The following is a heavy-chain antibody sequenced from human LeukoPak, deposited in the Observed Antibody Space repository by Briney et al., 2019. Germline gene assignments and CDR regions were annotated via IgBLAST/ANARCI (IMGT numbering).Heavy chain of an antibody. V-gene: IGHV3-23*01. Sequence: GGSLRLSCAASGFTFSSYAMSWVRQAPGKGLEWVSAISGSGGSTYYADSVKGRFTISRDNSKNTLYLQMNSLRAEDTAVYYCAKDPHMVRGVIPLYFDYWGQGTLVTVSS. J-gene: IGHJ4*02. CDR2: ISGSGGST. D-gene: IGHD3-10*01. CDR1: GFTFSSYA. CDR3: AKDPHMVRGVIPLYFDY.